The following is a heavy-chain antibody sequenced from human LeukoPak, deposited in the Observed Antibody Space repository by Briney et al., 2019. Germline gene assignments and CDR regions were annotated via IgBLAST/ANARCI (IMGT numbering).Heavy chain of an antibody. CDR3: AKDSTAVAGVFDY. Sequence: PGGSLRLSCAASGFTFSSYWMSWVRQAPGTGLEWVANIKQDGSEKYYVDSVKGRFTISRDNAKNSLYLQMNSLRAEDTAVYYCAKDSTAVAGVFDYWGQGTLVTVSS. D-gene: IGHD6-19*01. J-gene: IGHJ4*02. CDR2: IKQDGSEK. V-gene: IGHV3-7*01. CDR1: GFTFSSYW.